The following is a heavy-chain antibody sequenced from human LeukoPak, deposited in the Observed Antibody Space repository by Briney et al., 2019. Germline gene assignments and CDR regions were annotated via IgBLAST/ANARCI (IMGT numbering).Heavy chain of an antibody. CDR3: ARVLVVAGTGAFDF. D-gene: IGHD6-19*01. CDR2: INTDGSST. Sequence: GGSLRLSCAASGFTFSNYWMHWVRQAPGKGLVWVSRINTDGSSTIYADSVKGRFTISRDNAKNTLYLRMNSLRAEDTAVYYCARVLVVAGTGAFDFWGQGTMVTVSS. V-gene: IGHV3-74*01. J-gene: IGHJ3*01. CDR1: GFTFSNYW.